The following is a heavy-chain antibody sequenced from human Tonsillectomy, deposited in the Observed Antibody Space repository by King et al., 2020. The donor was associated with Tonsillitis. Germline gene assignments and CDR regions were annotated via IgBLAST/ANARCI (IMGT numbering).Heavy chain of an antibody. Sequence: VQLVESGGGLVQPGRSLRLSCAASGFIFDDYAMHWVRQAPGKGLEWVSGISWNSGSIGYADSVKGRFTISRDNAKNSLYLQMNSLRAEDTALYYCAKDGCILSRVYGDPNFDYWGQGTLVTVSS. CDR1: GFIFDDYA. CDR2: ISWNSGSI. V-gene: IGHV3-9*01. D-gene: IGHD4-17*01. CDR3: AKDGCILSRVYGDPNFDY. J-gene: IGHJ4*02.